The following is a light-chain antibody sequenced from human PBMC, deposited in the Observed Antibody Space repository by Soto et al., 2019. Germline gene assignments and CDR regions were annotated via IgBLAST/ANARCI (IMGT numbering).Light chain of an antibody. CDR1: QSISTY. CDR3: QQSYTTPFT. Sequence: MTQSPATLSASVGDRVTITCRASQSISTYLYWYQQKPGKAPKLLIYAASSLETGVPSRFSGSGSGTDFTLTISSLQPEDFATYFCQQSYTTPFTFGPGTKVDIK. CDR2: AAS. J-gene: IGKJ3*01. V-gene: IGKV1-39*01.